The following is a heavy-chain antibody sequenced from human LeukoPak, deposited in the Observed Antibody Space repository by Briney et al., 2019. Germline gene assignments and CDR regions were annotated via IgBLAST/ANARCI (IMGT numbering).Heavy chain of an antibody. V-gene: IGHV4-34*01. CDR2: INHSGST. J-gene: IGHJ4*02. Sequence: KTSETLSLTCAVYGGSFSGYYWSWIRQPPGKGLEWIGEINHSGSTNYNPSLKSRVTISVDTSKNQFSLKLSSVTAADTAVYYCARLVPRYCSGGSCSGSDYWGQGTLVTVSS. CDR3: ARLVPRYCSGGSCSGSDY. D-gene: IGHD2-15*01. CDR1: GGSFSGYY.